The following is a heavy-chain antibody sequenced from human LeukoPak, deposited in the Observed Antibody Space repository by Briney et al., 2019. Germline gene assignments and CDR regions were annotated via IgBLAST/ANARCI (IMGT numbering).Heavy chain of an antibody. J-gene: IGHJ4*02. CDR2: IYYSGST. Sequence: SETLSLTCTVSGGSISSYFWSWIRQPAGKGLEWIGYIYYSGSTKTNPSLKSRVTMSVDTSKNQFSLKLRSVTAADTAVYYCATLGYSSGFDYWGQGTLVTVSS. D-gene: IGHD6-19*01. V-gene: IGHV4-59*01. CDR3: ATLGYSSGFDY. CDR1: GGSISSYF.